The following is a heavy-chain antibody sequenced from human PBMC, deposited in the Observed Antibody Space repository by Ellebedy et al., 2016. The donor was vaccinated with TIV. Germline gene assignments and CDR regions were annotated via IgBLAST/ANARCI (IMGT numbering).Heavy chain of an antibody. Sequence: SVKVSXXASGGTFSSYAISWVRQAPGQGLEWMGGIIPIFGTANYAQKFQGRVTITADESTSTAYMELSSPRSEDTAVYYCARSKGYCSSTSCRYGMDVWGQGTTVTVSS. J-gene: IGHJ6*02. CDR1: GGTFSSYA. D-gene: IGHD2-2*01. CDR2: IIPIFGTA. V-gene: IGHV1-69*13. CDR3: ARSKGYCSSTSCRYGMDV.